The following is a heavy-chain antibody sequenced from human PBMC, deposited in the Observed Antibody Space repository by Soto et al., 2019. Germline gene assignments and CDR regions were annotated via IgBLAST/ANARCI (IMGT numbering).Heavy chain of an antibody. V-gene: IGHV3-33*01. CDR2: IWYDGSNK. CDR3: ARDLEGVTAASYRYNWFDP. CDR1: GFTFSSYG. Sequence: GGSLRLSCAASGFTFSSYGMHWVRQAPGKGLEWVAVIWYDGSNKYYADSVKGRFTISRDNSKNTLYLQMNSLRAEDTAVYYCARDLEGVTAASYRYNWFDPWGQGTLVTVSS. D-gene: IGHD2-21*02. J-gene: IGHJ5*02.